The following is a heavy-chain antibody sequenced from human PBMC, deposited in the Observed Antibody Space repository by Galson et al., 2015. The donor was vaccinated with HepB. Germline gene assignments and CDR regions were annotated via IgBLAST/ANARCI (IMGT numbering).Heavy chain of an antibody. CDR1: GGTFSSYA. CDR2: IIPILGIA. CDR3: ARDDSSGYYYRFHAFDI. J-gene: IGHJ3*02. V-gene: IGHV1-69*04. Sequence: SVKVSCKASGGTFSSYAISWVRQAPGQGLEWMGRIIPILGIANYAQEFQGRVTITADKSTSTAYMELSSLRSEDTAVYYCARDDSSGYYYRFHAFDIWGQGTMVTVSS. D-gene: IGHD3-22*01.